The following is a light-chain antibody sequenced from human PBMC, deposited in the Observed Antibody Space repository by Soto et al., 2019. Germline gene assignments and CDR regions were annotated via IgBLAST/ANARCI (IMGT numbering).Light chain of an antibody. CDR1: SRDVGGYNY. CDR2: EVS. J-gene: IGLJ1*01. Sequence: QSVLTQPPSAYGSTGQSVTISCTGTSRDVGGYNYVSWYQQHPGKAPKLMIYEVSKRPSGVPDRFSGSKSGNTASLTVSGLQAEDEADYYCSSYAGSNNYVFGTGTKVTVL. V-gene: IGLV2-8*01. CDR3: SSYAGSNNYV.